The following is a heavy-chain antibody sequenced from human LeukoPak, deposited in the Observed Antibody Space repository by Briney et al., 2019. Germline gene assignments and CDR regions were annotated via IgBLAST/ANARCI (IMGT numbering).Heavy chain of an antibody. CDR2: INPSGGST. CDR1: GYTFTSYY. J-gene: IGHJ6*03. CDR3: ARAVYCSSTSCPQDYYYYMDV. Sequence: ASVKVSCKASGYTFTSYYMHWVRQAPGQGLEWMGIINPSGGSTSYAQKFQGRVTMTRDPSTSTVYMELSSLRSEDTAVYYCARAVYCSSTSCPQDYYYYMDVWGKGTTVTVSS. D-gene: IGHD2-2*01. V-gene: IGHV1-46*01.